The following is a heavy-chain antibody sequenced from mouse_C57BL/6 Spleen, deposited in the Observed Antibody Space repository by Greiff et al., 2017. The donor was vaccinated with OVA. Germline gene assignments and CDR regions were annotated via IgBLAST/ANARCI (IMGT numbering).Heavy chain of an antibody. V-gene: IGHV14-4*01. CDR1: GFNIKDDY. D-gene: IGHD1-1*01. CDR3: TTWPYYCGSRENWYFDV. CDR2: IDPENGDT. J-gene: IGHJ1*03. Sequence: VQLQQSGAELVRPGASVKLSCTASGFNIKDDYMHWVKQRPEQGLEWIGWIDPENGDTEYASKFQGKATITADTSSNTAYLQLSSLTSEDTAVYYCTTWPYYCGSRENWYFDVWGTGTTVTVSS.